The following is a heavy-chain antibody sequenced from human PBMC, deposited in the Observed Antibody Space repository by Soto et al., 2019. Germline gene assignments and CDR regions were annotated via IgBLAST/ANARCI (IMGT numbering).Heavy chain of an antibody. D-gene: IGHD6-13*01. Sequence: PSETLSLTCTVSGGSISSYYWNWIRQPPGKGLEWIGCIYYGGSTTYNPSLKSRVTISVDTSKNQFSLKLDSVTAADTDVYYCAGSPYYYYGMDVWGQGTSVTVSS. CDR3: AGSPYYYYGMDV. J-gene: IGHJ6*02. CDR1: GGSISSYY. V-gene: IGHV4-59*01. CDR2: IYYGGST.